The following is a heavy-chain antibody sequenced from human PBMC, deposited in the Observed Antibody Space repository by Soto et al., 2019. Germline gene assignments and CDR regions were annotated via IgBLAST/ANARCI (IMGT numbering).Heavy chain of an antibody. CDR2: ISGSGSTK. CDR1: GFTFSHYE. CDR3: ARDPQREANYGKHDYGLDV. D-gene: IGHD3-16*01. V-gene: IGHV3-48*03. Sequence: EVQLVESGGGLVQPGGSLRLSCAASGFTFSHYELNWVRQARGKGLEWVSYISGSGSTKSYADSVRGRFTISRDNAKNSLYLQMNSLRVEDTAVYFCARDPQREANYGKHDYGLDVWGQGTTVTVSS. J-gene: IGHJ6*02.